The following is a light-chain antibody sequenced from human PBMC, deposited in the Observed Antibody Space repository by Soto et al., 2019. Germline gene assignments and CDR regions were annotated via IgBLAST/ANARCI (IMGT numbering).Light chain of an antibody. CDR2: HAS. Sequence: EIVMTQSPATLSVSPGERATLSCRASQSVSNNLAWYQQKPGQAPRLLIYHASTRATGIPARFSGGGSGTGFTPTISRLQSEDFALYYCQPYNKWPLTFGGGTMVEIK. J-gene: IGKJ4*01. CDR3: QPYNKWPLT. CDR1: QSVSNN. V-gene: IGKV3-15*01.